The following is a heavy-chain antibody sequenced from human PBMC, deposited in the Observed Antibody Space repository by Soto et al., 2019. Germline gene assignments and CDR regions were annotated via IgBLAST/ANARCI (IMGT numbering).Heavy chain of an antibody. CDR2: IYYSGST. CDR1: GGSISSSNYY. Sequence: QLQLQESGPGLVKPSETLSLTCTVSGGSISSSNYYWGWIRQPPGKGLEWIGTIYYSGSTYYNPSLKRRVTISVDTSKNQCALKLSSVTAADTALYYCARRRRYGDDPYDDYYMDVWGKGTTVAGSS. D-gene: IGHD4-17*01. CDR3: ARRRRYGDDPYDDYYMDV. V-gene: IGHV4-39*01. J-gene: IGHJ6*03.